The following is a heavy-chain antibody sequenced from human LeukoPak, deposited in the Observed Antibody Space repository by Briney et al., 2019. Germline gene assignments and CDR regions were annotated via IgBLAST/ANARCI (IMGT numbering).Heavy chain of an antibody. CDR1: GGSIGSYY. J-gene: IGHJ5*01. CDR3: ATDGMVRGPDAWFDS. Sequence: SETLSLTCTISGGSIGSYYWSWIRQPPGKGLEWIGYIYYTGSTNHNPSLKSRVTISVDTSKNQFSLKLSSVTAADTAVYYCATDGMVRGPDAWFDSWGQGTLVTVSS. CDR2: IYYTGST. D-gene: IGHD3-10*01. V-gene: IGHV4-59*12.